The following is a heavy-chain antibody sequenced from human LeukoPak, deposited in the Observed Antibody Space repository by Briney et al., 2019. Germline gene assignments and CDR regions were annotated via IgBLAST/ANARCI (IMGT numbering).Heavy chain of an antibody. CDR3: AHTQSEAVRLDAFDI. Sequence: SGPTLVKPTQTLTLTCTFSGFSLSTSGVGVGWIRQPPGKALEWLALIYWDDDKRYSPSLKSRLTITKDTSKNQVVLTMTNMDPVDTATYYCAHTQSEAVRLDAFDIWGQGTMVTVSS. D-gene: IGHD3-16*01. V-gene: IGHV2-5*02. CDR1: GFSLSTSGVG. J-gene: IGHJ3*02. CDR2: IYWDDDK.